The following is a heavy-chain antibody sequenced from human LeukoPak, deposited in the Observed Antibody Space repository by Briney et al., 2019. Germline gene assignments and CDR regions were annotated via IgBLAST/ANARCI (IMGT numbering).Heavy chain of an antibody. D-gene: IGHD1-26*01. J-gene: IGHJ4*02. Sequence: PGGTLRLSCAASGFTVDDYAMHWVRQAPGNGLEWVSGIRWNSGSIGYADSVKGRFTIPRDNAKNSPYLQMNSLRAEDTALYYCAKGGQVRYSGSPITYWDQGTLVTVSS. CDR1: GFTVDDYA. CDR2: IRWNSGSI. CDR3: AKGGQVRYSGSPITY. V-gene: IGHV3-9*01.